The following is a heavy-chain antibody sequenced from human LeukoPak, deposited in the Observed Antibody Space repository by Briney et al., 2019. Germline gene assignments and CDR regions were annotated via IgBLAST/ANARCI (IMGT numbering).Heavy chain of an antibody. V-gene: IGHV4-34*01. J-gene: IGHJ3*02. D-gene: IGHD3-10*01. CDR1: GGSFSGYY. Sequence: SETLSLTCAVYGGSFSGYYWSWIRQPPGKGLEWIGEINHSGSTNYNPSLKSRVTISVDTSKNQFSLKLSSVTAADTAVYYCARHNWFGQNAFDIWGQGTMVTVSS. CDR3: ARHNWFGQNAFDI. CDR2: INHSGST.